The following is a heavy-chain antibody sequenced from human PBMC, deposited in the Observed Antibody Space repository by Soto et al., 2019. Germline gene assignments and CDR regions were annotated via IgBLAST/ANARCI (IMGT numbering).Heavy chain of an antibody. V-gene: IGHV3-7*01. J-gene: IGHJ4*02. Sequence: PGGSLRLSCAASGFTFSSYWMSWVRQGPGKGLEWVANIKQDGSEKYYVDSVKGRFTISRDNAKNSLYLQMNSLRAEDTAVYYCARDLAVTIFGVFIIERGLFDYWGQGTRVT. CDR2: IKQDGSEK. CDR3: ARDLAVTIFGVFIIERGLFDY. CDR1: GFTFSSYW. D-gene: IGHD3-3*01.